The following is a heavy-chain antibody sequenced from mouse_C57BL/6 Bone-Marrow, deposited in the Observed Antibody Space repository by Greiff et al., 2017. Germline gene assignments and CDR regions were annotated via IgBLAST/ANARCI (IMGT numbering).Heavy chain of an antibody. J-gene: IGHJ2*01. V-gene: IGHV1-50*01. CDR3: ERGGYYVDY. CDR2: IDPSDGYT. Sequence: QVQLQQPGAELVKPGASVKLSCKASGYTFTSYWMQWVKQRPGQGLEWIGEIDPSDGYTNYNQKFKGKATLTVDTSSSTAYMHLSSLTSEDSAVYYCERGGYYVDYWCRGPALTVSS. CDR1: GYTFTSYW.